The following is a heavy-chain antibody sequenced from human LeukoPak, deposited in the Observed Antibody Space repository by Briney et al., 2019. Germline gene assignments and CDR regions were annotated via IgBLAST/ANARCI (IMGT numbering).Heavy chain of an antibody. CDR2: ISSSSSTI. D-gene: IGHD2-2*01. V-gene: IGHV3-48*01. CDR1: GFTFSSYS. J-gene: IGHJ4*02. Sequence: GGSLRLSCAASGFTFSSYSMNWVRQAPGKGLEWVSYISSSSSTIYYADSLEGRFTISRDDAENSLYLQMNSLRAEDTAVYYCARDSSVTAAPIDYWGQGTLVTVSS. CDR3: ARDSSVTAAPIDY.